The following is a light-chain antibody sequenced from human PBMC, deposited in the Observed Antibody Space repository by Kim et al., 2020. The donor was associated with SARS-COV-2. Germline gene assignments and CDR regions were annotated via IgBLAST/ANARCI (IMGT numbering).Light chain of an antibody. CDR3: QQLNSYPYT. CDR1: QGISSY. CDR2: AAS. Sequence: LSASVGDRVTITCQASQGISSYLAWYQQKPGKAPKLLIYAASTLQSGVPSRFSGSGSGTDFTLTISSLQPEDFATYCQQLNSYPYTFGQGTKLEI. J-gene: IGKJ2*01. V-gene: IGKV1-9*01.